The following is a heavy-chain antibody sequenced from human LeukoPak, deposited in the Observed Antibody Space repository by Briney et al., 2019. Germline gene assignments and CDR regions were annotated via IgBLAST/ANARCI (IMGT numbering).Heavy chain of an antibody. D-gene: IGHD6-25*01. CDR1: GLTFSSQP. CDR3: ARERPQNYWFIDL. CDR2: ISYDGSKK. Sequence: PGTSLRPSCAAAGLTFSSQPMLWVRQAPGKGLEWVAFISYDGSKKYYADSVKGRFAISRDNSENTLYLQMNSLRPEDTALYYCARERPQNYWFIDLWGRGTLVTVSS. V-gene: IGHV3-30*09. J-gene: IGHJ2*01.